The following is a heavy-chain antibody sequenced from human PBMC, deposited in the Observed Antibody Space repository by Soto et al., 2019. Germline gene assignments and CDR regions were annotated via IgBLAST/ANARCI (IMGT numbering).Heavy chain of an antibody. V-gene: IGHV1-18*01. J-gene: IGHJ4*02. CDR3: ALNYYGSGSYSEPFDY. Sequence: QVQLVQSGAEVKKPGASVKVSCKASGYTFTTYGISWVRQAPGQGLEWMGWISAFTGNTNYAQKLQGRVTMTTDISTSTAYMELRSLRSDDTAVYSCALNYYGSGSYSEPFDYWGQGTLVTVSS. D-gene: IGHD3-10*01. CDR2: ISAFTGNT. CDR1: GYTFTTYG.